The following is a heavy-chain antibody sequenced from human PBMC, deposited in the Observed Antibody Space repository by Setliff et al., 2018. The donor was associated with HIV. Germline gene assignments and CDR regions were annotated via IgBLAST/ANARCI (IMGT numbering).Heavy chain of an antibody. CDR1: GFSFSSYS. CDR2: ISGSSNYI. V-gene: IGHV3-21*04. Sequence: GGSLRLSCAGSGFSFSSYSLNWVRQAPGKGLEWVSSISGSSNYIYYADSLKGRFIVSRDNAKKSLYLQMNSLKLEDTAVYYCVRGLGSEFDYWGQGTLVTVSS. CDR3: VRGLGSEFDY. J-gene: IGHJ4*02. D-gene: IGHD2-15*01.